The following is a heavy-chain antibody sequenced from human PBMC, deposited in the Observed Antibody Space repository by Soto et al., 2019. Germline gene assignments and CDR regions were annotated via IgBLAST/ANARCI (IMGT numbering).Heavy chain of an antibody. Sequence: PGGSLRLSCAASGFTFSSYAMHWVRQAPGKGLEWVAVISYDGSNKYYADSVKGRFTISRDNSKNTLYLQMNSLRAEDTAVYYCARGPTIFGLLDYWGQGTLVTVSS. CDR2: ISYDGSNK. J-gene: IGHJ4*02. CDR3: ARGPTIFGLLDY. V-gene: IGHV3-30-3*01. CDR1: GFTFSSYA. D-gene: IGHD3-3*01.